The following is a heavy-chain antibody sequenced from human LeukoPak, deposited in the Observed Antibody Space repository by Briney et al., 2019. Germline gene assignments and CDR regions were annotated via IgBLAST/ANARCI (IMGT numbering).Heavy chain of an antibody. D-gene: IGHD6-19*01. V-gene: IGHV3-11*04. J-gene: IGHJ4*02. CDR1: GFTFSDYY. CDR2: MRSSGSTI. CDR3: ARVQGGGYRTADY. Sequence: PGGSLRLSCAASGFTFSDYYMNWIRQAPGKGLEWIASMRSSGSTIKYADSVKGRFTISRDNSKNTLFLQMNSLRGEDTAMYYCARVQGGGYRTADYWGQGTLVTVSS.